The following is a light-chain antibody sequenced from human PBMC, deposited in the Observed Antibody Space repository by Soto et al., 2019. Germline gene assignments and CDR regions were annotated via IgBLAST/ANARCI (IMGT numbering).Light chain of an antibody. CDR3: SSHTSSNTRV. CDR2: EVS. V-gene: IGLV2-14*01. J-gene: IGLJ1*01. CDR1: SSDVGGYNY. Sequence: QSALTQPASVSGSPGQSITISCTGTSSDVGGYNYVSWYQQHPGKAPKLMIYEVSNRPSGVSCLFSGSKSGNTAALTISGLQAEDEADYYCSSHTSSNTRVFGTGTKVTVL.